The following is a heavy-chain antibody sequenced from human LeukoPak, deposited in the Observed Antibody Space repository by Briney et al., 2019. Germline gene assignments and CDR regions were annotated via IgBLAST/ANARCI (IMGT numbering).Heavy chain of an antibody. CDR3: ATAASVLRYFVWFSF. J-gene: IGHJ5*01. D-gene: IGHD3-9*01. Sequence: ASVKVSCKVSGYTLTELSMHWVRQAPGKGLEWMGGFDPEDGETIYAQKFQGRVTMTEDTSTDTAYMELSSLRSEDTAVYYCATAASVLRYFVWFSFWGQGTLVTVSS. CDR2: FDPEDGET. V-gene: IGHV1-24*01. CDR1: GYTLTELS.